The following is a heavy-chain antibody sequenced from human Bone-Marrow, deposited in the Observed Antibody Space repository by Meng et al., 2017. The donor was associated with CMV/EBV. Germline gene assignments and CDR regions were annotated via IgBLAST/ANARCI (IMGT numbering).Heavy chain of an antibody. CDR1: GFSFSSYI. J-gene: IGHJ6*01. V-gene: IGHV3-21*01. Sequence: GGSLRLSCVASGFSFSSYIMCWVRQAPGKGLEWVSSITPSGSHIYYIDSVEGRFTISRDNAKNSLYLQMESLRAEDTALYYCARATLRDLYGMDVWGQGPTVTVYS. CDR2: ITPSGSHI. CDR3: ARATLRDLYGMDV.